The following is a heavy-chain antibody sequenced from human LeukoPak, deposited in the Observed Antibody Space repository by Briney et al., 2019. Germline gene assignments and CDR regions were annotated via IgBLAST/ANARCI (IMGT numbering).Heavy chain of an antibody. J-gene: IGHJ3*01. CDR2: ISWNSGSI. CDR3: AKDDIAM. D-gene: IGHD2-15*01. CDR1: GFTFDDYA. V-gene: IGHV3-9*01. Sequence: GRSLRLSCAASGFTFDDYAMHWVRQAPGKGLEWVSGISWNSGSIGYADSVKGRFTISRDNAKNSLYLQMNSLRTEDTALYYCAKDDIAMWGQGTMVTVSS.